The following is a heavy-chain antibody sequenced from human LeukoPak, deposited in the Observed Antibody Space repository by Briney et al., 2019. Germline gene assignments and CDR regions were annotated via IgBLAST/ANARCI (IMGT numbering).Heavy chain of an antibody. V-gene: IGHV1-24*01. J-gene: IGHJ6*02. D-gene: IGHD2-15*01. Sequence: ASVKVSCKVSGYTLTELSMHWVRQAPGKGLEWMGGFDPGDGETIYAQKFQGRVTMTEDTSTDTAYMELSSLRSEDTAVYYCATRYCSGGSSYYGMDVWGQGTTVTVSS. CDR2: FDPGDGET. CDR1: GYTLTELS. CDR3: ATRYCSGGSSYYGMDV.